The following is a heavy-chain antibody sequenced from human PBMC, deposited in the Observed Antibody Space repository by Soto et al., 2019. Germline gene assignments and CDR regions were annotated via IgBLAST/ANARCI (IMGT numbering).Heavy chain of an antibody. J-gene: IGHJ4*02. CDR2: VSYDGNNK. CDR1: GFTFSDYA. CDR3: ERAGFSSNWYFSL. Sequence: PXVSLRPNCAASGFTFSDYAMHWVRQAPGKGLEWVATVSYDGNNKYYADSVKGRFTISRDNSKNTLHVQMNSLRTEDTAVYYCERAGFSSNWYFSLWGQGTLVTVSS. D-gene: IGHD6-13*01. V-gene: IGHV3-30-3*01.